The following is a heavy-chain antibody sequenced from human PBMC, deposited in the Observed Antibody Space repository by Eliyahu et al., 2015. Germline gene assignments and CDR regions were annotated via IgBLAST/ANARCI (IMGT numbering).Heavy chain of an antibody. D-gene: IGHD3-22*01. J-gene: IGHJ4*02. CDR1: GYTFTGYY. V-gene: IGHV1-2*02. CDR2: INPNSGGT. CDR3: AREDYYDSLS. Sequence: QVQLXQSGAEVKKPGASVXVSXKAXGYTFTGYYXHWVRQAPGQGLEWMGWINPNSGGTNYAQKFQGRVTMTRDTSISTAYMELSRLRSDDTAVYYCAREDYYDSLSWGQGTLVTVSS.